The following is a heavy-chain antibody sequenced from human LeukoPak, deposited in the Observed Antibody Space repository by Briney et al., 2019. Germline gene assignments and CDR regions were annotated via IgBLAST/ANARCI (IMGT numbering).Heavy chain of an antibody. CDR2: INHSGST. V-gene: IGHV4-34*01. Sequence: SETLSLTCAVYGGSFSGYYWSWIRQPPGKGLEWIGEINHSGSTNYNPSLKSRVTISVDTSKNQFSLKLSSVTAADTAVYYCARGDIVVVTAIPGYYYYGMDVWGQGTTVTVSS. J-gene: IGHJ6*02. D-gene: IGHD2-21*02. CDR1: GGSFSGYY. CDR3: ARGDIVVVTAIPGYYYYGMDV.